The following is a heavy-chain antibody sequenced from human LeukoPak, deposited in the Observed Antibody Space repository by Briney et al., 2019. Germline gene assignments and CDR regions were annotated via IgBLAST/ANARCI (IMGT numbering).Heavy chain of an antibody. Sequence: GGSLRLSCAASGFIFSNYAMSWVRQAPGTGLEWVSGITGSGSSTYYADSVKGRFSISRDNSKNTLYLLMNSLRVEDTAVYYCAKKSVSEIPPIHWGQGTLVTVSS. V-gene: IGHV3-23*01. CDR1: GFIFSNYA. J-gene: IGHJ4*02. D-gene: IGHD5/OR15-5a*01. CDR2: ITGSGSST. CDR3: AKKSVSEIPPIH.